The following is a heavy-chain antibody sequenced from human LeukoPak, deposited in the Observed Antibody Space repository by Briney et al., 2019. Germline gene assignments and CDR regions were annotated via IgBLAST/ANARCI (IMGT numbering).Heavy chain of an antibody. V-gene: IGHV1-18*04. CDR3: ARTVPAANWALRGYWYFDL. J-gene: IGHJ2*01. D-gene: IGHD2-2*01. CDR2: ISAYNGNT. CDR1: GYTFTSYG. Sequence: GASVKVSCEASGYTFTSYGISWVRQAPGQGLEWMGWISAYNGNTNYAQKLQGRVTMTTDTSTSTAYMELSSLRSEDTAVYYCARTVPAANWALRGYWYFDLWGRGTLVTVSS.